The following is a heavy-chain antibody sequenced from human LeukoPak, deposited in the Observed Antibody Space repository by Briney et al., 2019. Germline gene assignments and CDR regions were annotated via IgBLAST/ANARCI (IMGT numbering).Heavy chain of an antibody. CDR2: INHSGST. J-gene: IGHJ6*02. Sequence: PSETLSLTCAVYGGSFSGYYWSWIRQPPGKGLEWIGEINHSGSTNYNPSLKSRVTISVDTSKNQFSLKLSSVTAADTAVYYCARRYYDILTGYYRYYGMDVWGQGTTVTVSS. CDR3: ARRYYDILTGYYRYYGMDV. V-gene: IGHV4-34*01. D-gene: IGHD3-9*01. CDR1: GGSFSGYY.